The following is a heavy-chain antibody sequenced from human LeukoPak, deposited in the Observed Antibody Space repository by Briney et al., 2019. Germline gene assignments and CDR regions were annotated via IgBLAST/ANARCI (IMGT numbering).Heavy chain of an antibody. J-gene: IGHJ5*02. V-gene: IGHV4-38-2*02. CDR2: IHHSGRT. Sequence: SETLSLTCTVSGYSISSDYYWGWIRQPPGKGLEWIGSIHHSGRTYYNPSLKSRVTISEDTSKNQFSLKLSPVTAADTAVYYCARDHLANLASRLFDPWGQGTLVIVSS. D-gene: IGHD3-3*01. CDR3: ARDHLANLASRLFDP. CDR1: GYSISSDYY.